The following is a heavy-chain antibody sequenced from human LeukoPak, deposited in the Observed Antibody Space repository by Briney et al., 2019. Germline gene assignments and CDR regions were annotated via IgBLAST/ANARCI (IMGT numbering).Heavy chain of an antibody. CDR2: IDHSGST. V-gene: IGHV4-34*01. CDR1: GGSFSGYY. J-gene: IGHJ4*02. CDR3: ARGQYYYGSGSH. Sequence: PSETLSLTCAVYGGSFSGYYWSWIRQPPGKGLEWIGEIDHSGSTNYNPSLKSRVTISVDTSKNQFSLKLSSVTAADTAVYYCARGQYYYGSGSHWGQGTLVTVSS. D-gene: IGHD3-10*01.